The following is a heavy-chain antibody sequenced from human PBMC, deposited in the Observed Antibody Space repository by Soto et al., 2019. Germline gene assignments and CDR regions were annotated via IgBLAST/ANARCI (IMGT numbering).Heavy chain of an antibody. CDR2: ISGSGSST. CDR1: GFTFNKHA. Sequence: GVSLRLSCVASGFTFNKHALAWVRQAPGKGLEWVSAISGSGSSTYDSDSVKGRFTISRDNSNNTLYLQMNSLRAEDTAIYYCARTTGLRTLMSVFDYWGQGTPVTVSA. V-gene: IGHV3-23*01. CDR3: ARTTGLRTLMSVFDY. J-gene: IGHJ4*02. D-gene: IGHD3-9*01.